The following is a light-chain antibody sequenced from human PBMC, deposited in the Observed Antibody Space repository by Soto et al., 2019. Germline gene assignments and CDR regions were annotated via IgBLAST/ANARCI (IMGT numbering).Light chain of an antibody. CDR3: QQYKNWPPNT. V-gene: IGKV3-15*01. CDR1: QSVGSK. J-gene: IGKJ1*01. CDR2: AAS. Sequence: KVLKHSLATLSVYLGERGTISYRASQSVGSKLAWYQQKPGQAPRLLIYAASTRATGIPARFSGGGSGTEFTLTISSLQSEEFAVSYCQQYKNWPPNTCGQGTKVDIK.